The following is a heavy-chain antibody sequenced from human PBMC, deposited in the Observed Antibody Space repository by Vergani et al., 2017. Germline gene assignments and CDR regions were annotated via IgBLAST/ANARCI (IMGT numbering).Heavy chain of an antibody. D-gene: IGHD2-15*01. CDR3: ATRCSGGSCYSGYYYYGMDV. CDR1: GGSISSSSYY. Sequence: QLQLQESGPGLVKPSETLSLTCTVSGGSISSSSYYWGWIRQPPGKGLEWIGSIYYSGSTYYNPSLKSRVTISVDTSKNQFSLKLSSVTAADTAVYYCATRCSGGSCYSGYYYYGMDVWGQGTTVTVSS. CDR2: IYYSGST. V-gene: IGHV4-39*01. J-gene: IGHJ6*02.